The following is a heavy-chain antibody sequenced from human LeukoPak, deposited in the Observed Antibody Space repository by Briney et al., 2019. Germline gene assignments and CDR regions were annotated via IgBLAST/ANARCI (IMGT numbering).Heavy chain of an antibody. CDR3: AGVEGLSTSPRTLRY. CDR2: IDPNSGDT. Sequence: ASVKVSCKASGYTFTGYYMHWVRQAPGQGLEWMGCIDPNSGDTTYVQRFQGRVTMTRDTSIDTAYMELSRLESDDTAVYYCAGVEGLSTSPRTLRYWGQGTLVSVSS. V-gene: IGHV1-2*02. CDR1: GYTFTGYY. D-gene: IGHD2-2*01. J-gene: IGHJ4*02.